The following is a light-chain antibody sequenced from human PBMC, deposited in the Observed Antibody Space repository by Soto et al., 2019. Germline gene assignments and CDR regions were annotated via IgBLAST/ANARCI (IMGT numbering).Light chain of an antibody. CDR2: DAS. CDR1: QGISSA. CDR3: QQSNSYSPWT. V-gene: IGKV1-13*02. J-gene: IGKJ1*01. Sequence: AIQLTQSPSSLSASVGGRGTITCRASQGISSALAWYQQKPGKAPKLLIYDASSLESGVPPRFSGSGSGTEFTLTISSLQPDDFATYYCQQSNSYSPWTFGQVTQVEIK.